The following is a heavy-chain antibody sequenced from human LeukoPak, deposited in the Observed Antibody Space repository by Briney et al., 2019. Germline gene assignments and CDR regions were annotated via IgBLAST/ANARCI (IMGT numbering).Heavy chain of an antibody. CDR3: ARVPDSGSFNFDY. D-gene: IGHD1-26*01. Sequence: GGSPRLSCAASGFTVSSNYMSWVRQAPGKGLEWVSVIYSGGSTYYADSVKGRFTISRDNSKNTLYLQMDSLRAEDTAVYYCARVPDSGSFNFDYWGQGTLVTVSS. CDR1: GFTVSSNY. J-gene: IGHJ4*02. V-gene: IGHV3-66*01. CDR2: IYSGGST.